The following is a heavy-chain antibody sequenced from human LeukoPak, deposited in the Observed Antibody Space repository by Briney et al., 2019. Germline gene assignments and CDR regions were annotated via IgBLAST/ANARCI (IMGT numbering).Heavy chain of an antibody. J-gene: IGHJ4*02. CDR3: ASRGYNWNDSIYYFDY. CDR1: GYSFTSYW. Sequence: GESLKISCKGSGYSFTSYWIGWVRQMPGKGLEWMGIIYPGDSDTRYSPSFQGQVTTSADKSISTAYLQWSSLKASDTAMYYCASRGYNWNDSIYYFDYWGQGTLVTVSS. CDR2: IYPGDSDT. D-gene: IGHD1-20*01. V-gene: IGHV5-51*01.